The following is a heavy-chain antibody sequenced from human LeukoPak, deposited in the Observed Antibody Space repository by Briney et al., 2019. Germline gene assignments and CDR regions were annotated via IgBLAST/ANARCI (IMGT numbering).Heavy chain of an antibody. J-gene: IGHJ4*02. CDR1: GFTFSSYA. D-gene: IGHD3-22*01. V-gene: IGHV3-23*01. Sequence: PGGSLRLSCAASGFTFSSYAMSWVRQAPGKGLEWVSAISGSGGSTYYADSVKGRSTISRDNSKNTLYLQMNSLRAEDTAVYYCAKVDYYDSSGYSDYWGQGTLVTVSS. CDR3: AKVDYYDSSGYSDY. CDR2: ISGSGGST.